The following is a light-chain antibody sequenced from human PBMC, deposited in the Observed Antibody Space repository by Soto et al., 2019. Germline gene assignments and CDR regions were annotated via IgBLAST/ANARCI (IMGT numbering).Light chain of an antibody. CDR2: GTS. Sequence: EFVLTQSPGTLSVSPGERATLSCRASQTISSNYLAWYQQKPGQAPSLLIYGTSNRATGIPDRFSGSGSGTDFTLTISRLEPEDSAIYYCQQYVSLTFVQGTKVEIK. J-gene: IGKJ1*01. CDR1: QTISSNY. V-gene: IGKV3-20*01. CDR3: QQYVSLT.